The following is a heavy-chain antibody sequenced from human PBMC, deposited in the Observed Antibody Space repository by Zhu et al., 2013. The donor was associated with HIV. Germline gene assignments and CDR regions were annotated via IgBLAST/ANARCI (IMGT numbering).Heavy chain of an antibody. J-gene: IGHJ5*02. V-gene: IGHV4-61*01. CDR1: GSSSSGSYY. CDR2: IYYSGST. D-gene: IGHD2-2*01. CDR3: AGENIVVVPAASWGGFDP. Sequence: QVQLQESGPGLVKPSETLSLTCTVSGSSSSGSYYWSWIRQPPGKGLEWIGYIYYSGSTNYNPSLKSRVAISVDTSKNQFSLKLSSVTAADTAVYYCAGENIVVVPAASWGGFDPWGQGTLVTVSS.